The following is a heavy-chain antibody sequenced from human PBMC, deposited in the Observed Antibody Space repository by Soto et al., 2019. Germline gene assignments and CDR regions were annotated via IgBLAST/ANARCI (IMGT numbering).Heavy chain of an antibody. CDR1: GGSISSSSYY. J-gene: IGHJ6*02. CDR2: IYYSGST. V-gene: IGHV4-39*01. CDR3: ATSNYDILTGPHHDDYYYGMDV. Sequence: PSETLSLTCTVSGGSISSSSYYWGWIRQPPGKGLEWIGSIYYSGSTYYNPSLKSRVTISVDTSKNQFSLKLSSVTAADTAVYYCATSNYDILTGPHHDDYYYGMDVWGQGTTVTVSS. D-gene: IGHD3-9*01.